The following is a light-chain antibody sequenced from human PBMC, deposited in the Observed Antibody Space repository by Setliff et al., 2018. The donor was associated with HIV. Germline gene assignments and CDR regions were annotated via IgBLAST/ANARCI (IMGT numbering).Light chain of an antibody. J-gene: IGLJ1*01. V-gene: IGLV2-14*01. Sequence: LAQPASVSGPPGQSITISCTGTSSDVGGYSYVSWYQQHPGKAPKLIIYEVRNRPSGVSNRFSGSKSGNTASLTISGLQAEDEADYYCSSYAITNTLPFGTGTKVTVL. CDR3: SSYAITNTLP. CDR2: EVR. CDR1: SSDVGGYSY.